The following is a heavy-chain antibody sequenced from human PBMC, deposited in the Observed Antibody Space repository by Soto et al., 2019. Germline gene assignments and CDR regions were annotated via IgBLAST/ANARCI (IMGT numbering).Heavy chain of an antibody. CDR2: INHSGST. D-gene: IGHD1-20*01. J-gene: IGHJ4*02. CDR1: GGSFSGYY. Sequence: SETLSLTCAVYGGSFSGYYWSWIRQPPGKGLEWIGEINHSGSTNYNPSLKSRVTISVDTSKNQFSLKLSSVTAADTAVYYCARGEVTGTPLWYWGQGTLVTVSS. CDR3: ARGEVTGTPLWY. V-gene: IGHV4-34*01.